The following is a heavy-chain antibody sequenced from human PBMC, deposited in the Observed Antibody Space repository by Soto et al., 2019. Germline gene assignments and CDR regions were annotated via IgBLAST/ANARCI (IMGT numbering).Heavy chain of an antibody. CDR2: IYWNDDK. CDR1: GFSLITSGVV. CDR3: AKSGSSGWYGWFDP. V-gene: IGHV2-5*01. Sequence: SGPTLVNPTQTLTLTCIFSGFSLITSGVVVGWIRQPPGKALEWLGFIYWNDDKRYSPSLKSRLTITKDTSKNQVVLTMTNMDPVDTATYYCAKSGSSGWYGWFDPWGQGTLVTV. J-gene: IGHJ5*02. D-gene: IGHD6-19*01.